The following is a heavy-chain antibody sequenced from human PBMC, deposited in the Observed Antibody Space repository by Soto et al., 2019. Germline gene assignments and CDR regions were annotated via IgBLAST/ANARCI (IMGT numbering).Heavy chain of an antibody. CDR1: GGSFSGYY. CDR2: INHSGST. D-gene: IGHD3-3*01. CDR3: ARRFLEWLSTANWFDP. V-gene: IGHV4-34*01. J-gene: IGHJ5*02. Sequence: PSETLSLTCAVYGGSFSGYYWSWIRQPPGKGLEWIGEINHSGSTNYNPSLKSRVTISVDTSKNQFSLKLSSVTAADTAVYYCARRFLEWLSTANWFDPWGQGTQVTVSS.